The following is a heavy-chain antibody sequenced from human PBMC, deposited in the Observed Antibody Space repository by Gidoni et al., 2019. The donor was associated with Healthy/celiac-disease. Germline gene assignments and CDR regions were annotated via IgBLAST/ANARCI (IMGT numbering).Heavy chain of an antibody. CDR2: IKQDGSEK. Sequence: EVQLVESGGGLVQPGGSLRLSCAASGFTFSSYWMSWVRQAPWKGLEWVANIKQDGSEKYYVDSVKGRFTISRDNAKNSLYLQMNSLRAEDTAVYYWASETYYYDSSGYCPFGYWGQGTLVTVSS. J-gene: IGHJ4*02. D-gene: IGHD3-22*01. V-gene: IGHV3-7*03. CDR3: ASETYYYDSSGYCPFGY. CDR1: GFTFSSYW.